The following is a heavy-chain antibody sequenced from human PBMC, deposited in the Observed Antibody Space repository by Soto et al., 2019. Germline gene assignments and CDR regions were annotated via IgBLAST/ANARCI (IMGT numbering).Heavy chain of an antibody. D-gene: IGHD1-1*01. CDR2: ISGTGGTI. Sequence: GGSLRLSCAASGFTLSDYYMNWIRQAPGKGLEWVSYISGTGGTIYYADSVKGRFTISRDNAGNSLYLQMNSLRAEDTAVYYCARGKIWNHQGAFDPWGQGTLVTFSS. CDR3: ARGKIWNHQGAFDP. J-gene: IGHJ5*02. V-gene: IGHV3-11*01. CDR1: GFTLSDYY.